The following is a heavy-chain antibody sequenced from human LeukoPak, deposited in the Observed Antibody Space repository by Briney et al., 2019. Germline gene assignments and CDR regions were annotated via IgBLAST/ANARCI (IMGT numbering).Heavy chain of an antibody. CDR3: ARAIYCGSYYFGCYYGMDV. V-gene: IGHV1-8*01. CDR1: GYTFTSYD. Sequence: GASVTVSCTASGYTFTSYDINWVRQATGQGLEWMGWMNPNSGNTGYAQKFQGRVTMTRNTSISTAYMELSSLRSEDTAVYYCARAIYCGSYYFGCYYGMDVWGQGTTVTVSS. CDR2: MNPNSGNT. D-gene: IGHD1-26*01. J-gene: IGHJ6*02.